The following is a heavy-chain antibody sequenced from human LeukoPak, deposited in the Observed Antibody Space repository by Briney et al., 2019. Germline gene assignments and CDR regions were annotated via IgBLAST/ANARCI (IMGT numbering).Heavy chain of an antibody. J-gene: IGHJ5*02. CDR1: GFTFSSYW. Sequence: GGSLRLSCAASGFTFSSYWMSWVRQAPGKGLEWVANIKQDGSEKYYVDSVKGRFTISRDNAKNSLYLQMNSLRAEDTAVYYCARLRSGSYYNSINWSDPWGQGTLVTVSS. D-gene: IGHD3-10*01. V-gene: IGHV3-7*03. CDR2: IKQDGSEK. CDR3: ARLRSGSYYNSINWSDP.